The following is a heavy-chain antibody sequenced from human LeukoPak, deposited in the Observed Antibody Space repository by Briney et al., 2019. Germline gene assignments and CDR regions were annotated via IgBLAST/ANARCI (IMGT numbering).Heavy chain of an antibody. Sequence: PSETLSLTCTVSGGSISSYYWSWIRQPPGKGLEWIGYIYYSGSTNYNPSLKSRVTISVDTSKNQFSLKLSSVTAADTAVYYCARESIVVVPADYTEYFQHWGQGTLVTVSS. D-gene: IGHD2-2*01. CDR3: ARESIVVVPADYTEYFQH. CDR1: GGSISSYY. CDR2: IYYSGST. J-gene: IGHJ1*01. V-gene: IGHV4-59*01.